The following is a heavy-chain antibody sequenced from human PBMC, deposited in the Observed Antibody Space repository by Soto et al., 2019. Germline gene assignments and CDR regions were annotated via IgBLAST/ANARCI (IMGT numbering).Heavy chain of an antibody. CDR1: GDSFSKDT. V-gene: IGHV1-69*13. CDR3: ARGRGLYNSGRSQLDS. D-gene: IGHD1-1*01. CDR2: IIPRFGTT. Sequence: SLKVSCRASGDSFSKDTVNWVRQAPRQGLEWMGGIIPRFGTTNYAPTLQDRVTITADESMNTVYMELSSLRSGDTALYYCARGRGLYNSGRSQLDSWG. J-gene: IGHJ5*01.